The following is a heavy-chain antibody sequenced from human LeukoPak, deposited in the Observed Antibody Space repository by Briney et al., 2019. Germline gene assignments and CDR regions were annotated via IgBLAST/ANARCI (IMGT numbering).Heavy chain of an antibody. V-gene: IGHV1-46*01. CDR2: INPSGGST. D-gene: IGHD6-13*01. CDR1: GYTFTSYY. CDR3: ARRGTYSSSWYHYFDY. J-gene: IGHJ4*02. Sequence: ASVKVSCKASGYTFTSYYMHWVRQAPGQGLEWVGIINPSGGSTSYAQKFQGRVTMTRDTSTSTVYMELSSLRSEDTAVYYCARRGTYSSSWYHYFDYWGQGTLVTVSS.